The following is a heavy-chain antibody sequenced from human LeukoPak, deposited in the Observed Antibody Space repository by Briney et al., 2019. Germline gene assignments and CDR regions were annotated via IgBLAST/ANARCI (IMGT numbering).Heavy chain of an antibody. V-gene: IGHV3-23*01. D-gene: IGHD5-12*01. J-gene: IGHJ4*02. Sequence: GGPLSLSFEASGFTFSSYAMSWVGQAPGKGREWVSAISGSGGNTYYADSVKGRFTISRDNSKNTLYLQLNSLRADDTAVYYCAKGSGSTRCYFDYWGQGTLVAVSS. CDR2: ISGSGGNT. CDR3: AKGSGSTRCYFDY. CDR1: GFTFSSYA.